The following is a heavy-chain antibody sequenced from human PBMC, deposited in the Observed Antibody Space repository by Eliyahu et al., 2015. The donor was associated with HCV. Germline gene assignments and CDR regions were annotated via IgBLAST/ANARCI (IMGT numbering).Heavy chain of an antibody. V-gene: IGHV5-51*01. CDR1: GYSFASYW. CDR2: IYPGDSDT. Sequence: EVQLVQSGAEVKKPGESLKISCRGSGYSFASYWIGWVRQMPGKGLEWMGIIYPGDSDTRYSPSFQGQVTISADTSTSTAYLQWSSLKASDTAMYFCTSQVGHSYDILTAFEAFDIWGQGTVVTVSS. J-gene: IGHJ3*02. CDR3: TSQVGHSYDILTAFEAFDI. D-gene: IGHD3-9*01.